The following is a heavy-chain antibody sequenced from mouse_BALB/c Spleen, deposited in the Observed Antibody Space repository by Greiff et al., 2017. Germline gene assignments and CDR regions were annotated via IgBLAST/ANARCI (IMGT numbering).Heavy chain of an antibody. Sequence: EVKLQESGPGLVKPSQSLSLTCSVTGYSITSGYYWNWIRQFPGNKLEWMGYISYDGSNNYNPSLKNRISITRDTSKNQFFLKLNSVTTEDTATYYCARGGSIYYGNYYAMDYWGQGTSVTVSS. CDR2: ISYDGSN. CDR1: GYSITSGYY. CDR3: ARGGSIYYGNYYAMDY. D-gene: IGHD2-1*01. J-gene: IGHJ4*01. V-gene: IGHV3-6*02.